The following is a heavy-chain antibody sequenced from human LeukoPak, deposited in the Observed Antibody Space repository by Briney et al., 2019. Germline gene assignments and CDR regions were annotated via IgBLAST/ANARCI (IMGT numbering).Heavy chain of an antibody. V-gene: IGHV3-33*06. CDR3: AKDLPHSVVGTTPFDY. D-gene: IGHD1-26*01. CDR1: GFTFSYYG. CDR2: IWHDGGKR. Sequence: GGSLRLSCAASGFTFSYYGMQWVRQAPGKGLEWVALIWHDGGKRYYADSVRGRFTISRDNSKNTLFLQMNSLRAEDTAIYYCAKDLPHSVVGTTPFDYWGQGTLVTVSS. J-gene: IGHJ4*02.